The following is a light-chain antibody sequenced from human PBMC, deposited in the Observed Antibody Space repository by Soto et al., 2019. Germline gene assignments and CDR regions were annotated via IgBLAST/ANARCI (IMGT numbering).Light chain of an antibody. Sequence: QSALTQPASVSGSPGQSITISCTGTSSDIGGYDYVSWYQQRPGKAPKLMIYEVRYRPSGVSNRFSGSKSGNTASLTISGLQAEDEAVYYCCSSTRTSNHYFFGSGTKVTVL. J-gene: IGLJ1*01. V-gene: IGLV2-14*01. CDR3: CSSTRTSNHYF. CDR2: EVR. CDR1: SSDIGGYDY.